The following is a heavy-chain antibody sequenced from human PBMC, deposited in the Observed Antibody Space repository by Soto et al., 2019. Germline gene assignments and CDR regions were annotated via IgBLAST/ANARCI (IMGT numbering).Heavy chain of an antibody. CDR3: AREEDYGDYEGNWYFEL. J-gene: IGHJ2*01. D-gene: IGHD4-17*01. V-gene: IGHV3-66*01. CDR1: GFTVSSNY. Sequence: EVQLVESGGGLVQPGGSLRLSCAASGFTVSSNYMSWVRQAPGKGLEWVSVIYSGGSTYYADSVKGRFTISRDNSKNTLYLQMNSLRAEDTAVYYCAREEDYGDYEGNWYFELWGRGTLVTVSS. CDR2: IYSGGST.